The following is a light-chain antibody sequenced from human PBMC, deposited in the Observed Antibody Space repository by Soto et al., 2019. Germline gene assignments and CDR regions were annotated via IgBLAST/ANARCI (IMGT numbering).Light chain of an antibody. J-gene: IGKJ4*01. CDR1: QSVTSN. CDR3: QQRSKWPLT. V-gene: IGKV3-11*01. Sequence: EILLTQSSATLSLSRGEGATLSCRASQSVTSNALAWYQQKPGQAPRLLIYGVSSRATGIPDRFSGSGSGTDFTLTISSLEPEDFAVYYCQQRSKWPLTFGGGTKVDIK. CDR2: GVS.